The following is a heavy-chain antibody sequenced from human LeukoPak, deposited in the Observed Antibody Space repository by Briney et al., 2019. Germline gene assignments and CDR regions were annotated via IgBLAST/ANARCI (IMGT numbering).Heavy chain of an antibody. Sequence: GGSLRLSCAASGFTFSSYGMHWVRQAPGKGLEWVAFIRYDGSNKYYADSVKGRFTISRDNSKNTLYLQMNSLRAEDTAVYYCAKGWAAREKPADYYYMDVWGKGTTVTVSS. CDR1: GFTFSSYG. J-gene: IGHJ6*03. V-gene: IGHV3-30*02. CDR2: IRYDGSNK. CDR3: AKGWAAREKPADYYYMDV. D-gene: IGHD6-6*01.